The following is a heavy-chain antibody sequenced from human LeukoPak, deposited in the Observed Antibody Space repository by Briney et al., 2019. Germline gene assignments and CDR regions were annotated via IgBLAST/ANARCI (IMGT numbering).Heavy chain of an antibody. CDR1: GYSISSGYY. J-gene: IGHJ4*02. D-gene: IGHD6-13*01. Sequence: SETLSLTCAVSGYSISSGYYWDWIRQPPGKGLEWIGTIYHSGNTYYNPSLRSRVTISVDTSKNQFSLKLSSVTAADTAVYYCARHSGMAAGDYWGQGTLVTVSS. CDR2: IYHSGNT. V-gene: IGHV4-38-2*01. CDR3: ARHSGMAAGDY.